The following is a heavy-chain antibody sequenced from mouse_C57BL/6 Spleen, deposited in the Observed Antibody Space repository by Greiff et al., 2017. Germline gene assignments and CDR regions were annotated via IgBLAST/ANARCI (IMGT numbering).Heavy chain of an antibody. CDR1: GFTFSSYA. Sequence: EVQGVESGGGLVKPGGSLKLSCAASGFTFSSYAMSWVRQTPEKRLEWVATISDGGSYTYYPDNVKGRFTISRDNAKNNLYLQMSHLKSEDTAMYYCARSTMVTTVYYYAMDYWGQGTSVTVSS. D-gene: IGHD2-2*01. CDR3: ARSTMVTTVYYYAMDY. J-gene: IGHJ4*01. CDR2: ISDGGSYT. V-gene: IGHV5-4*01.